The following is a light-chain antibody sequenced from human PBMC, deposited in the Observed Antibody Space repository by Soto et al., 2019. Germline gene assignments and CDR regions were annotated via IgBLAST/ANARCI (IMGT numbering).Light chain of an antibody. V-gene: IGKV3D-15*01. Sequence: EIVLTQSPGTLSVSPGERSTLSFMSSQSLTSIYLACYRQKPGQAPRLLIYGTSSRATGIPDRFSGSGSGRQFTLTISSLQSEDFAVYYCQQYNNWPQTFGQGTKVDIK. CDR1: QSLTSIY. CDR3: QQYNNWPQT. CDR2: GTS. J-gene: IGKJ1*01.